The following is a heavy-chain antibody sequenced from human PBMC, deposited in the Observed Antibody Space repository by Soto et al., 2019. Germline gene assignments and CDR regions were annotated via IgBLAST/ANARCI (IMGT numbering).Heavy chain of an antibody. J-gene: IGHJ6*02. Sequence: QVQLVQSGTEVKKPRASVKISCKASGFTFTNYFFHWVRQAPRQGLEWMGIISPYDGSTNYLKSLQGRVTLTSDTSTSTVYMEQSSLTSEDTAVYYCARGDGRGTSGFYFYYGMDVWGHGTTVAVSS. CDR3: ARGDGRGTSGFYFYYGMDV. CDR2: ISPYDGST. V-gene: IGHV1-46*01. D-gene: IGHD6-25*01. CDR1: GFTFTNYF.